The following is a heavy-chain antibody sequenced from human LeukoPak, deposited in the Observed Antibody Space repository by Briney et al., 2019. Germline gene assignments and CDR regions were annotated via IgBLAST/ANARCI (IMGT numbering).Heavy chain of an antibody. J-gene: IGHJ4*02. D-gene: IGHD3-10*01. Sequence: GGSLRLSCAASGFTFSSYAMSWVRQAPGKGLEWVSDISGSGGTTYYADSVKGGFTISRDNSKNTLYLQLHSLRAEDTAVYYCAKDPAYYYGSGSSLFAYWGQGTLVTVSS. CDR2: ISGSGGTT. V-gene: IGHV3-23*01. CDR3: AKDPAYYYGSGSSLFAY. CDR1: GFTFSSYA.